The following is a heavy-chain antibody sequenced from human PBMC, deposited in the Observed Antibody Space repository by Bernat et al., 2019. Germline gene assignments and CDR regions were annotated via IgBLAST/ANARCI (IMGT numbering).Heavy chain of an antibody. CDR3: ARDLQQLVPYYYYGMEV. J-gene: IGHJ6*02. V-gene: IGHV1-3*01. CDR2: INAGNGNT. CDR1: GYTFTSYA. Sequence: QVQFVQSGAEVKKPGASVKVSCKASGYTFTSYAMHWVRQAPGQRLEWMGWINAGNGNTKYSQKFQGRVTITRDTSASTAYMELSSLRSEDTAVYYCARDLQQLVPYYYYGMEVWGQGTTVTVSS. D-gene: IGHD6-13*01.